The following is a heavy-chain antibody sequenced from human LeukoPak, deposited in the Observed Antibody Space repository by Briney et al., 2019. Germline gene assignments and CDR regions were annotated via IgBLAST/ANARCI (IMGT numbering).Heavy chain of an antibody. Sequence: PSETLSLTCTVSGGSISSYYWSWIRQPAGKGLEWIGRIYTSGSTNYNPSLKSRVTMSVDTSKNQFSLKLTSVTAADTAVYYCARDRTTSTRGAFDIWGQGTMVTVSS. CDR3: ARDRTTSTRGAFDI. D-gene: IGHD1-1*01. V-gene: IGHV4-4*07. CDR2: IYTSGST. CDR1: GGSISSYY. J-gene: IGHJ3*02.